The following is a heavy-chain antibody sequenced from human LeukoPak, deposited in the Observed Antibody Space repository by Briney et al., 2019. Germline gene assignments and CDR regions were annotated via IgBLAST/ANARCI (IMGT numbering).Heavy chain of an antibody. J-gene: IGHJ6*04. Sequence: GGSLRLSCAASGFTFSSYEMNWVRQAPGKGQEWVSCISSSGSTIYYADSVKGRFTISRDNAKNSLYLQMNSLRAEDTAVYYCAELGITMIGGVWGKGTTVIISS. CDR2: ISSSGSTI. V-gene: IGHV3-48*03. D-gene: IGHD3-10*02. CDR3: AELGITMIGGV. CDR1: GFTFSSYE.